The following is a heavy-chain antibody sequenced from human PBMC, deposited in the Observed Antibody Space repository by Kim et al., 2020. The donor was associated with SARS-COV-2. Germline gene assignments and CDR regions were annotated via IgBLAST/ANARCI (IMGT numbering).Heavy chain of an antibody. V-gene: IGHV1-3*01. CDR2: KT. D-gene: IGHD4-4*01. J-gene: IGHJ4*02. Sequence: KTQYSPKFQGRVTITRDTSANTAYMELRRLTTKDTAIYYCARDMDPTVYDYWGQGTLVTVSS. CDR3: ARDMDPTVYDY.